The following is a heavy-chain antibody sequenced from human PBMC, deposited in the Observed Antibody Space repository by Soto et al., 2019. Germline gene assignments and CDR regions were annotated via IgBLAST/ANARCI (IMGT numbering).Heavy chain of an antibody. CDR2: IYSGGST. D-gene: IGHD6-19*01. Sequence: QPGGSLRLSCAASGFSVSTNYMTWVRQAPGKGLEWVSVIYSGGSTYYADSVKGRFTISRDNSKNTLYPQMNSLSAEDTAVYYCAGGSGGLYYFDYRGLGTLVTVSS. CDR3: AGGSGGLYYFDY. CDR1: GFSVSTNY. J-gene: IGHJ4*02. V-gene: IGHV3-53*01.